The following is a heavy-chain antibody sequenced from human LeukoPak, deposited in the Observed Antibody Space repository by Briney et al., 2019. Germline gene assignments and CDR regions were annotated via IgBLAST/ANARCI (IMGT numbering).Heavy chain of an antibody. CDR2: IYTSGST. D-gene: IGHD3-3*01. Sequence: SQTLSLTCTVSGGSISSGSYYWSWIRQPAGKGLEWIGRIYTSGSTNYNPSPKSRVTISVDTSKNQFSLKLSSVTAADTAVYYCARANFWSGYMDDAFDIWGQGTMVTVSS. J-gene: IGHJ3*02. CDR3: ARANFWSGYMDDAFDI. V-gene: IGHV4-61*02. CDR1: GGSISSGSYY.